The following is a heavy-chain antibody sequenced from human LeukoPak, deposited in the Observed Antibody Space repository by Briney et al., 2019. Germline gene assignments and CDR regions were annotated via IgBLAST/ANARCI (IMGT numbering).Heavy chain of an antibody. V-gene: IGHV3-30-3*01. Sequence: GGSLRLSCAASGFTFSSFVMHWVRQAPGKGLEWVALISYDGSNKYHAGSVKGRFTISRDNSKNTLYLQMNSLRAEDTAVYYCAKEVGYGSPYFDYWGQGTLVTVSS. CDR3: AKEVGYGSPYFDY. CDR2: ISYDGSNK. J-gene: IGHJ4*02. D-gene: IGHD5-12*01. CDR1: GFTFSSFV.